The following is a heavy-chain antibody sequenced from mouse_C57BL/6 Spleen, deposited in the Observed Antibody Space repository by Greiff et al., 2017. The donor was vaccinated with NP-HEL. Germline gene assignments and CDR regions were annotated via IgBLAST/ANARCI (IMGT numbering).Heavy chain of an antibody. J-gene: IGHJ4*01. CDR3: AKYDYDVGYAMDY. CDR1: GFSLTSYG. CDR2: IWGDGST. D-gene: IGHD2-4*01. V-gene: IGHV2-3*01. Sequence: VQLQQSGPGLVAPSQSLSITCTVSGFSLTSYGVSWVRQPPGKGLEWLGVIWGDGSTNYHSALISRLGISQDNSKSHVFLQLNSLQTDDTATYDCAKYDYDVGYAMDYWGQGTPVTVSS.